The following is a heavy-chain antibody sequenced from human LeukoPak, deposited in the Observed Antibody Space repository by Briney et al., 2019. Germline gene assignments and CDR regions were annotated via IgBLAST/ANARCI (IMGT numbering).Heavy chain of an antibody. J-gene: IGHJ4*02. CDR3: ARLTPPRGLTERYYFDY. D-gene: IGHD2-21*02. CDR1: GGSISTYF. V-gene: IGHV4-59*08. Sequence: SETLSLTCTVSGGSISTYFWSWIRQPPGKGLEYIGYIYYSGSTNYNPSLKSRSTISVDTSKNQFSLELTSLTAADTAVYYCARLTPPRGLTERYYFDYWGQGTLVIVSS. CDR2: IYYSGST.